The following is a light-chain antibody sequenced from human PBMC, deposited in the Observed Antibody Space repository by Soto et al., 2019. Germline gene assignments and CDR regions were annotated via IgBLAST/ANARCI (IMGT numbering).Light chain of an antibody. CDR3: QTWGTDIVV. V-gene: IGLV4-69*01. CDR2: LNSDGSH. J-gene: IGLJ2*01. CDR1: SGHSSYA. Sequence: QLVLTQSPSASASLGASVKLTCTLSSGHSSYAIAWHQQQPEKGPRYLMKLNSDGSHSKGDGIPDRFSGSSSGAERYLTXXSXXXXXXXDYYCQTWGTDIVVFGGGTKVTVL.